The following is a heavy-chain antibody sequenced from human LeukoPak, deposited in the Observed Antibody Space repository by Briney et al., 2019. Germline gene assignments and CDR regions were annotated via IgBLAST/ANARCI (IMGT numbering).Heavy chain of an antibody. Sequence: ASVKVSCKASGYTFTSYDINWVRQATGQGLEWMGWMNPNSGGTNYAQKFQGRVTMTRDTSISTAYMELSRLRSDDTAVYYCARGRTKLLFAFDIWGQGTMVTVSS. D-gene: IGHD2-2*01. V-gene: IGHV1-2*02. CDR2: MNPNSGGT. J-gene: IGHJ3*02. CDR3: ARGRTKLLFAFDI. CDR1: GYTFTSYD.